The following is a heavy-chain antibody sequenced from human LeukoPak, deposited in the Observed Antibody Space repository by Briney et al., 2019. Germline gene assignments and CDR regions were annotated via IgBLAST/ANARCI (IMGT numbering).Heavy chain of an antibody. CDR1: GGSISSGDCY. V-gene: IGHV4-30-4*01. D-gene: IGHD6-19*01. CDR3: ARDPRYSSGDY. CDR2: IYYSGST. Sequence: PSETLSLTCTVSGGSISSGDCYWSWIRQPPGKGLEWIGYIYYSGSTYYNPSLKSRVTISVDTSKDQFSLKLSSVTAADTAVYYCARDPRYSSGDYWGQGTLVTVSS. J-gene: IGHJ4*02.